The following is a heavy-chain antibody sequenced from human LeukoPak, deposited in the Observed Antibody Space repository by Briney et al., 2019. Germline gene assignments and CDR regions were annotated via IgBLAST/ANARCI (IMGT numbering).Heavy chain of an antibody. CDR1: GFTFSSYW. Sequence: GGSLRLSCAASGFTFSSYWMHWVRQAPGKGLVWVSRINSDGSSTSYADSVKGRFTISRDNAKNTLYLQMNSLRAEDTAVYYCARVSSYYDSSRYFNWFDPWGQGTLVTVSS. CDR3: ARVSSYYDSSRYFNWFDP. D-gene: IGHD3-22*01. J-gene: IGHJ5*02. CDR2: INSDGSST. V-gene: IGHV3-74*01.